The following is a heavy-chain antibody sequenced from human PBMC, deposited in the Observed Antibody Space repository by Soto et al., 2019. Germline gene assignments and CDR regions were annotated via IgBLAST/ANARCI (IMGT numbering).Heavy chain of an antibody. V-gene: IGHV1-69*02. CDR1: GDTFSSYT. Sequence: QVQLVQSGPEVKKPGSSVRISCRSGGDTFSSYTVSWVRQTPGQGLEWMGRIIPVLGVTNYSRKFKGRMTITAGKSKTTGDMELSSVKSEDTARYYWARRRYCGVDSYTQYYYGMDVWGQGTSVIVSS. J-gene: IGHJ6*02. D-gene: IGHD2-21*02. CDR3: ARRRYCGVDSYTQYYYGMDV. CDR2: IIPVLGVT.